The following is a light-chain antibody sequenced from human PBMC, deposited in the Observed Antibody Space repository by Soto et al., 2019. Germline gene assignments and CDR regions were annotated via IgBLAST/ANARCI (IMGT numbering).Light chain of an antibody. CDR2: GVS. CDR3: QQYGISPT. Sequence: DIVLTQSPGTLSLSHGERATISCRASQSVSSSYLAWYQQKPSQAPRLLIDGVSSRATGLPDMFSGSCAGAYVILTISRLEPEDFAVYCCQQYGISPTFGQGTKVDIK. V-gene: IGKV3-20*01. J-gene: IGKJ1*01. CDR1: QSVSSSY.